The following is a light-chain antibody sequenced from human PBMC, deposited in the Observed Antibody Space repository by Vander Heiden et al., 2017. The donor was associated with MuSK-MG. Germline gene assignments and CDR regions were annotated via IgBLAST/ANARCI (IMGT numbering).Light chain of an antibody. CDR1: QSVSRY. J-gene: IGKJ4*01. Sequence: EIVLTQSPATLSLSPGERATLSCRASQSVSRYLAWYQQKPGQAPRLLISDASNRATGIPARFSGSGSATDFTLTISSLEPEDFAVYYCQQRSNWPTFGGGTKVEIK. V-gene: IGKV3-11*01. CDR3: QQRSNWPT. CDR2: DAS.